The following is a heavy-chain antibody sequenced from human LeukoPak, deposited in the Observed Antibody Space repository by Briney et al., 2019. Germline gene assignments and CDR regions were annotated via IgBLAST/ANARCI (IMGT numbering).Heavy chain of an antibody. CDR1: GSTFSSYS. V-gene: IGHV3-21*01. J-gene: IGHJ6*03. D-gene: IGHD4-17*01. CDR2: ISTSSSYI. Sequence: PGGSLRHSCAASGSTFSSYSMNWVRQAPGKGLEWVSSISTSSSYIYYADSVKGRFTISRDNAKNSLYLQMNSLRAEDTAVYYCAKTTDNYYYYYMDVWGKGTTVTVSS. CDR3: AKTTDNYYYYYMDV.